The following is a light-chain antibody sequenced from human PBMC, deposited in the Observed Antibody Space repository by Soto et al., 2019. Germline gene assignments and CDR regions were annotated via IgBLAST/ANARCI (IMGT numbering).Light chain of an antibody. J-gene: IGKJ5*01. V-gene: IGKV3-20*01. CDR1: QSVSSSY. CDR2: GAS. CDR3: QQYGSSPQT. Sequence: EIVLTQSPGTLSLSPGERATLACRASQSVSSSYLAWYQPKPGQAPRLLIYGASNRATGIPDRFSGSGSGTDFSLTISRLETEDFPVYYCQQYGSSPQTFGQRTQLEIK.